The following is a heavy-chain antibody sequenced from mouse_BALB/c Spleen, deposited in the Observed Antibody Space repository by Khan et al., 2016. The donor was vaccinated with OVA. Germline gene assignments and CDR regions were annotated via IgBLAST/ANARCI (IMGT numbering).Heavy chain of an antibody. V-gene: IGHV3-2*02. CDR1: GYSITSDYA. J-gene: IGHJ4*01. CDR2: ISYSGST. D-gene: IGHD2-3*01. Sequence: EVQLQESGPGLVKPSQSLSLTCTVTGYSITSDYAWNWIRQFPGNKLEWMGYISYSGSTSYNPSLKSRISIPRDTSKNQFFLQLNSVTTEDTAAYYCARRGDGYYGAMDYGGQGTSVTVSS. CDR3: ARRGDGYYGAMDY.